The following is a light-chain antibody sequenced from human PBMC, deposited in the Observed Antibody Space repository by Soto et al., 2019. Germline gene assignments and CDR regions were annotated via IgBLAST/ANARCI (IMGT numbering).Light chain of an antibody. J-gene: IGKJ1*01. CDR1: QSISRY. V-gene: IGKV1-39*01. CDR2: VAS. CDR3: QQYNSYSPT. Sequence: DIQMTQSPSSLSASVGDRVTITCRASQSISRYLNWYQQKPGKAPNLLIYVASSLQSGVPSRFSGSGSGTDFTLTISSLHPDDFATYYCQQYNSYSPTFGQGTKVDI.